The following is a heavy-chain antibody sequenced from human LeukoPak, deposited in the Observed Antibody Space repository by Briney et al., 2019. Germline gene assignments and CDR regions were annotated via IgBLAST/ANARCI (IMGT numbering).Heavy chain of an antibody. Sequence: GGSLRLSCAASGFTFSSYWMSWVRQAPGKGLEWVANIKQDGSEKYYVDSVKGRFTISRDNAKNSLYLQMSSLRAEDTAVYYCAREWVRTIGLEPPHNWFDPWGQGTLVTVSS. V-gene: IGHV3-7*01. CDR3: AREWVRTIGLEPPHNWFDP. D-gene: IGHD1-14*01. J-gene: IGHJ5*02. CDR2: IKQDGSEK. CDR1: GFTFSSYW.